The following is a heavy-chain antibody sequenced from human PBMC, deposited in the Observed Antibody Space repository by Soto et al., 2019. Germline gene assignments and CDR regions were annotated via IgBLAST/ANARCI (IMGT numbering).Heavy chain of an antibody. D-gene: IGHD2-15*01. J-gene: IGHJ1*01. CDR3: ARDTRLGSGGSCYFQY. CDR2: IIPIFGTA. CDR1: GGTFSSYA. Sequence: QVQLVQSGAEVKKPGSSVKVSCKASGGTFSSYAISWVRQAPGQGLEWMGGIIPIFGTANYAQKFQGRVTITADESTSTADTERSSRRTEDTAVYYCARDTRLGSGGSCYFQYWGQGTPVTVSS. V-gene: IGHV1-69*01.